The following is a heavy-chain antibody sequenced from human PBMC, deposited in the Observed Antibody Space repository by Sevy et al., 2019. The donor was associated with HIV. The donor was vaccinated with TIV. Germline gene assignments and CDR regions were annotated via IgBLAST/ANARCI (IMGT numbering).Heavy chain of an antibody. CDR2: IVVGSGNT. CDR1: GFTFTSSA. Sequence: ASVKVSCKASGFTFTSSAVQWVRQARGQRLEWIGWIVVGSGNTNYAQKFQERVTITRDMSRSTAYMELSSLRSEDTAVYYCAAGSADYAHECMDVWGQGTTVTVSS. V-gene: IGHV1-58*01. J-gene: IGHJ6*02. CDR3: AAGSADYAHECMDV. D-gene: IGHD4-17*01.